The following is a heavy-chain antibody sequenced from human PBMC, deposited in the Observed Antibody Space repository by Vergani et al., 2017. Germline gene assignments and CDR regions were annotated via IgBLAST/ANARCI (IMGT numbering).Heavy chain of an antibody. CDR1: GGTFSSNS. J-gene: IGHJ6*02. D-gene: IGHD2-2*01. V-gene: IGHV1-69*13. Sequence: QGQLAQSGAEVKKPGSSVKVSCKASGGTFSSNSISWVRQAPGQGLEWMGRIIPIFGTTSYAQKFQGRVTILADDSTSTAYMELSSLRSEDTAVYYCAREPDIVVVPAAPYYYYYYGMDVWGQGTTVTVSS. CDR2: IIPIFGTT. CDR3: AREPDIVVVPAAPYYYYYYGMDV.